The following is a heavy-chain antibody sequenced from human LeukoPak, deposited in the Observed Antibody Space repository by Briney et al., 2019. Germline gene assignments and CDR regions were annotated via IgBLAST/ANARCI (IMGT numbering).Heavy chain of an antibody. Sequence: LESLSLTRTVSGGSMSSSSYYWGWIRQPPGKGLEWIGSIYYSGSTHYNPSLKSRVTISVDTSKNQFSLKLSSVTAADTAVYYCARHVVGSGSYYDYWGQGTLVTVSS. V-gene: IGHV4-39*01. CDR3: ARHVVGSGSYYDY. J-gene: IGHJ4*02. D-gene: IGHD3-10*01. CDR1: GGSMSSSSYY. CDR2: IYYSGST.